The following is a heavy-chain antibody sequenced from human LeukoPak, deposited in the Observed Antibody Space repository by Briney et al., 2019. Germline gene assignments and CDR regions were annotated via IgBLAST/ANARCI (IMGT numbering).Heavy chain of an antibody. CDR3: ARDILATSIAAPYY. D-gene: IGHD6-13*01. CDR2: IYTSGST. V-gene: IGHV4-4*07. J-gene: IGHJ4*02. Sequence: SETLSLTCTVSGGSISSYYWSWIRQPAGKGLEWIGRIYTSGSTNYNPSLKSRVTMSVDTSKNQFSLRLSSVNAADTAVYYCARDILATSIAAPYYWGQGTLVTVS. CDR1: GGSISSYY.